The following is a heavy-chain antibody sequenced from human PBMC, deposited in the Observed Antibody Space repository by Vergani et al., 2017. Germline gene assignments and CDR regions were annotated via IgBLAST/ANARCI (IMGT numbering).Heavy chain of an antibody. V-gene: IGHV3-30*03. CDR3: ARGNYYGSGTYVDP. Sequence: QVHLVESGGGVVQPGRSLRLSCVVSGFTSSYYGMHWVRQAPGKGLEWVAVISYDGTQKYYADSVKGRFTISRDNSKSTLYLQINNLRVEDTAVYYCARGNYYGSGTYVDPWGQGTLVTVSS. J-gene: IGHJ5*02. CDR2: ISYDGTQK. D-gene: IGHD3-10*01. CDR1: GFTSSYYG.